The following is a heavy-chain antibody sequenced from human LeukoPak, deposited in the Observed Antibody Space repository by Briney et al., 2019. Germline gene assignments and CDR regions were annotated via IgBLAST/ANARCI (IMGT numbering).Heavy chain of an antibody. D-gene: IGHD3-22*01. J-gene: IGHJ4*02. CDR1: GFTFSSYA. CDR3: ARDQVAYYYDSSGYSQIDY. CDR2: FSGSGGST. Sequence: PGGSLRLSCAASGFTFSSYAMSWVRQAPGKGLECISGFSGSGGSTYYADSVKGRFTISRDNSKNTLYLQMNSLRAEDTAVYYCARDQVAYYYDSSGYSQIDYWGQGTLVTVSS. V-gene: IGHV3-23*01.